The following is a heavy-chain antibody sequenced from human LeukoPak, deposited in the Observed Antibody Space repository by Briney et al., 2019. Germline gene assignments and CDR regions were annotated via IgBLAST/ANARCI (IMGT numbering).Heavy chain of an antibody. V-gene: IGHV4-59*08. Sequence: SETLSLTCTVSGGSISSYYWSWIRQPPGKGLEWVGYIYYSGSTNYNPSLKSRVTISVDTSKNKFSLQLSSVTAADTAVYYCARSGGYDIWTGEEWFDPWGQGTLVTVSS. J-gene: IGHJ5*02. CDR1: GGSISSYY. CDR3: ARSGGYDIWTGEEWFDP. D-gene: IGHD3-9*01. CDR2: IYYSGST.